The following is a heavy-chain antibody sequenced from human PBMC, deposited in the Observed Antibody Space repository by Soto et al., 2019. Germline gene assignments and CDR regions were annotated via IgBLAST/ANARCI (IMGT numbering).Heavy chain of an antibody. Sequence: GASVKVSCKASGGTFSSYAISWVRQAPGQGLEWMGGIIPIFGTANYAQKFQGRVTITADESTSTAYMELSSLRSEETAVYYCVLSVVPAAIRYYYYYGMDVWGQGTTVTVSS. CDR2: IIPIFGTA. J-gene: IGHJ6*02. CDR3: VLSVVPAAIRYYYYYGMDV. V-gene: IGHV1-69*13. D-gene: IGHD2-2*01. CDR1: GGTFSSYA.